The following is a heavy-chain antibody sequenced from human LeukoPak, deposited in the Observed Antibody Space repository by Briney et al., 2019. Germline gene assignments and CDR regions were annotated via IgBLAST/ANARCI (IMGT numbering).Heavy chain of an antibody. CDR1: GGSFRGYY. CDR2: INHRGST. Sequence: KSSETLSLTCAVYGGSFRGYYWSWISQPPGKGLEWIGEINHRGSTKYNPSLKSRVTISVDTSKNQFSLNLRSATAADTAVYYCARGDILTGYSYWGQGTLVTVSS. J-gene: IGHJ4*02. V-gene: IGHV4-34*01. D-gene: IGHD3-9*01. CDR3: ARGDILTGYSY.